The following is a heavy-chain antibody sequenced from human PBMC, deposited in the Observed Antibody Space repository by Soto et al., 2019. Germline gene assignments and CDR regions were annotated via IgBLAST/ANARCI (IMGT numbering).Heavy chain of an antibody. CDR2: IYHSGST. CDR1: GGSISSGGYS. V-gene: IGHV4-30-2*01. CDR3: ASGLVTTLHY. D-gene: IGHD4-17*01. J-gene: IGHJ4*02. Sequence: SETLSLTCAVSGGSISSGGYSWSWIRQPPGKGLEWIGYIYHSGSTYYNPSLKSRVTISVDRSKNQFPLKLSSVTAADTAVYYCASGLVTTLHYWGQGTLVTVSS.